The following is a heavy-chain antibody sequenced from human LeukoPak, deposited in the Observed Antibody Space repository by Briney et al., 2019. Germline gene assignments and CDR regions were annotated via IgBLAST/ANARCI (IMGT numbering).Heavy chain of an antibody. V-gene: IGHV1-69*13. D-gene: IGHD2-21*01. Sequence: SVKVSCKASGYTFTSYGISWVRQAPGQGLEWMGGIIPIFGTANYAQKFQGRVTITADESTSTAYMELSSLRSEDTAVYYCARPSVAYCGGDCYLGAFDIWGQGTMVTVSS. CDR3: ARPSVAYCGGDCYLGAFDI. J-gene: IGHJ3*02. CDR2: IIPIFGTA. CDR1: GYTFTSYG.